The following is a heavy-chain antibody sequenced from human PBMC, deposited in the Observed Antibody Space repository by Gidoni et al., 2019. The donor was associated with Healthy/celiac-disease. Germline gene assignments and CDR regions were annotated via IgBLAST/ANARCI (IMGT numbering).Heavy chain of an antibody. Sequence: EVPLVETGGGLLEPGGSLRLSCAASGFTVSSNYMSCVRQAPGKGLEWVSVILSAGSTYSADSVKGRFTISRDNSKNTLYLQMNSLRAEDTAVYYGARAPEGQDYYYGMDVWGQGTTVTVSS. J-gene: IGHJ6*02. CDR2: ILSAGST. CDR3: ARAPEGQDYYYGMDV. CDR1: GFTVSSNY. V-gene: IGHV3-53*02.